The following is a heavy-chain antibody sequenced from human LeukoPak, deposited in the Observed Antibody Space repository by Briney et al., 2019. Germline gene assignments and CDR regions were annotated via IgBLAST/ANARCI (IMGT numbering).Heavy chain of an antibody. J-gene: IGHJ4*02. Sequence: SETLSLTCAVYGGSLSGYYWSWIRQPPGKGLEWVGEINHGGSTKYNPSLKSRVTISVDTSKNQFSLKLSSVTAADTAVYYCARDFSGGNIDYWGQGTLVTVSS. CDR1: GGSLSGYY. CDR3: ARDFSGGNIDY. V-gene: IGHV4-34*01. CDR2: INHGGST. D-gene: IGHD4-23*01.